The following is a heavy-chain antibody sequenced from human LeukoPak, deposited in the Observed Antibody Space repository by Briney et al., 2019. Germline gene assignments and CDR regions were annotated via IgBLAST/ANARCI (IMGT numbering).Heavy chain of an antibody. CDR1: GYTFTSYG. Sequence: ASVKVSCKASGYTFTSYGIGWVRQAPGQGLEWMGWISAYNGNTNYAQKLQGRVTMTTDTSTSTAYMELRSLRSDDTAVYYCARDLLNYYDSSGYYWFDPWGQGTLVTVSS. V-gene: IGHV1-18*01. J-gene: IGHJ5*02. D-gene: IGHD3-22*01. CDR3: ARDLLNYYDSSGYYWFDP. CDR2: ISAYNGNT.